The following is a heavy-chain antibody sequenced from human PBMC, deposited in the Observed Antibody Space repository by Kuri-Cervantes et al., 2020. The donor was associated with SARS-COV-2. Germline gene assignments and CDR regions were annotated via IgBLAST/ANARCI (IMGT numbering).Heavy chain of an antibody. V-gene: IGHV4-59*01. J-gene: IGHJ6*02. D-gene: IGHD4-17*01. CDR2: IYYSGST. Sequence: SETLSLTCTVSGASISSYYWSWIRQPPGKGLEWIGYIYYSGSTNYNPSLKSRVTISVDTSKNQFSLKLSSVTAADTAVYYCARTVTTFYYYYGMDVWGQGTTVTVSS. CDR3: ARTVTTFYYYYGMDV. CDR1: GASISSYY.